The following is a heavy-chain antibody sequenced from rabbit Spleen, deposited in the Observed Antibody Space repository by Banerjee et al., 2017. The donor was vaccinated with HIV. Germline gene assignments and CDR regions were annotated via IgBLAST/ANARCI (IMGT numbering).Heavy chain of an antibody. V-gene: IGHV1S40*01. Sequence: QSLEESGGGLVQPEGSLTLTCTASGFSFSSRYYMCWVRQAPGKGLEWIACINAVTGKSVYASWAKGRFTFSKTSSTTVTLQMTSLTAADTATYFCARGSYVSRGDIDGYGLWGPGTLVTVS. D-gene: IGHD6-1*01. CDR3: ARGSYVSRGDIDGYGL. CDR1: GFSFSSRYY. CDR2: INAVTGKS. J-gene: IGHJ4*01.